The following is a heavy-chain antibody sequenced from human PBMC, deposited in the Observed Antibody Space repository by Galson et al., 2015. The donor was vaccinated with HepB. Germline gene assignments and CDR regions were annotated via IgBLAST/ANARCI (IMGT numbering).Heavy chain of an antibody. Sequence: SLRLSCAASGFTFSTYAMNWVRQAPGKGLEWVSYISSSSTIYYADSVRGRFTISRDNAKKLVFLQMNSLRDEDTAVYYCARAYYGSGSYSYLFDYWGRGTLVTVSS. CDR3: ARAYYGSGSYSYLFDY. D-gene: IGHD3-10*01. CDR1: GFTFSTYA. J-gene: IGHJ4*02. CDR2: ISSSSTI. V-gene: IGHV3-48*03.